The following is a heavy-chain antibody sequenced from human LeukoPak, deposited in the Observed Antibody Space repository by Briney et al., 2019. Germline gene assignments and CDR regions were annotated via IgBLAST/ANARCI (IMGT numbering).Heavy chain of an antibody. Sequence: SETLSLTCTVSGGSISSGSYYWGWIRQPPGKGLEWIGSIYYSGSTYYNPSLKSRVTISVDTSKNQFSLKLSSVTAADTAVYYCAGGGRLRFLEWLPPSFDIWGQGTMVTVSS. V-gene: IGHV4-39*01. CDR3: AGGGRLRFLEWLPPSFDI. CDR2: IYYSGST. D-gene: IGHD3-3*01. J-gene: IGHJ3*02. CDR1: GGSISSGSYY.